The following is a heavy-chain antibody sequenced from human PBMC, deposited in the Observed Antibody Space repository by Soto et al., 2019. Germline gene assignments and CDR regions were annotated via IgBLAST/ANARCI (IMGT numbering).Heavy chain of an antibody. Sequence: PSETLSLTCAVYGGSFSGYYWSWIRQPPGKGLEWIGEINHSGSTYYNPSLNSRVTISVDTSKNQFSLKLSSVTAADTAVYYCARRLYYDSSGFEGGGMDVWGQGTTVT. V-gene: IGHV4-34*01. CDR2: INHSGST. CDR3: ARRLYYDSSGFEGGGMDV. J-gene: IGHJ6*02. CDR1: GGSFSGYY. D-gene: IGHD3-22*01.